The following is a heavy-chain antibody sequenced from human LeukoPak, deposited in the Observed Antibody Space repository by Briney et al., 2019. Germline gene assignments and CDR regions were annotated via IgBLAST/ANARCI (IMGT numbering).Heavy chain of an antibody. J-gene: IGHJ4*02. Sequence: PGGSLRLSCAASGFTFSNYWMHWVRQDPGKGLVWVSFINPDGSTTNYADSVKGRFTISRDSSKNTLFLQMNRLRPEDAAVYYCAKAPVTTCRGAYCYPFDYWGQGTLVTVSS. CDR2: INPDGSTT. CDR1: GFTFSNYW. CDR3: AKAPVTTCRGAYCYPFDY. D-gene: IGHD2-21*01. V-gene: IGHV3-74*01.